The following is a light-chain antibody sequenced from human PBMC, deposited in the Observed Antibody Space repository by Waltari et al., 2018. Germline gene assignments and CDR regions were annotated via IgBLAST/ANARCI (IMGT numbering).Light chain of an antibody. CDR3: QQYDGIVVT. Sequence: EIVLTQSPGTLSLSPGDRATLSCRASQTVSTIALSWYQQKPGQAPRVLIYSTYNRATGIPDRFSGSGSGTDFTLIINRLAPEDFAMYYCQQYDGIVVTFGGGTKVEI. V-gene: IGKV3-20*01. CDR1: QTVSTIA. CDR2: STY. J-gene: IGKJ4*01.